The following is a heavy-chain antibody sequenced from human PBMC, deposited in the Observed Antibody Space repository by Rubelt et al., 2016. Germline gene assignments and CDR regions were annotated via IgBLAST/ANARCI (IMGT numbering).Heavy chain of an antibody. V-gene: IGHV1-69*04. J-gene: IGHJ6*02. D-gene: IGHD6-6*01. Sequence: QVQLVQSGAEVKKPGSSVKVSCKASGGTFSSYAISWVRQAPGQGLEWMGRIIPILGIANYAQKFQGRVTITADKSTSTASMELSSRRSEDTAVYYCASSLPNLFGIAARDYYYYYGMDVWGQGTTVTVSS. CDR3: ASSLPNLFGIAARDYYYYYGMDV. CDR2: IIPILGIA. CDR1: GGTFSSYA.